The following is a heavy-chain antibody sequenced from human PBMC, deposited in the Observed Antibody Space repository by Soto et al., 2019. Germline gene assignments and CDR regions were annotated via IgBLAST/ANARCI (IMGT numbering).Heavy chain of an antibody. V-gene: IGHV5-51*01. Sequence: EVQLAQSGAEVKKPGESLKISCEGSGYSFTKYWIGWVRQMPGKGLEWMGMIYPGDSDARYSPSFQGQVIISADKSINPAYLQWSSLQASDTAIYYCARTYSGTYPPPSYFDYWGQGTLVTVSS. J-gene: IGHJ4*02. CDR3: ARTYSGTYPPPSYFDY. CDR2: IYPGDSDA. CDR1: GYSFTKYW. D-gene: IGHD1-26*01.